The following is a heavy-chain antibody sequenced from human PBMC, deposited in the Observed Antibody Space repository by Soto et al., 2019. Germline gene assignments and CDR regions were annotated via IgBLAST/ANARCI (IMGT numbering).Heavy chain of an antibody. V-gene: IGHV4-34*01. J-gene: IGHJ6*02. CDR3: ARWRSSSWYRNYYCGMDV. CDR2: INHSGST. D-gene: IGHD6-13*01. Sequence: KPSETLSLTCAVYGGSFSGYYWSWIRQPPGKGLEWIGEINHSGSTNYNPSLKSRVTISVDTSKNQFSLKLSSVTAADTAVYYCARWRSSSWYRNYYCGMDVWGQGTTVTVSS. CDR1: GGSFSGYY.